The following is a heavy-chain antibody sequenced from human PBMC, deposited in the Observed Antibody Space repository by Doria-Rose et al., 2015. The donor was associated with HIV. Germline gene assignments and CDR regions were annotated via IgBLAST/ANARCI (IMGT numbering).Heavy chain of an antibody. Sequence: SGPVLVKPTETLTLTCTVSGVSLSSPGMGVSWIRQPPGKALEWLANIFSDDERSYKTSLKIRLTISRCTSKSQVVLTMTDMGPVDTATYYCARIKSSRWYHKYYFDFWGQGTRVIVSA. V-gene: IGHV2-26*01. CDR3: ARIKSSRWYHKYYFDF. J-gene: IGHJ4*02. D-gene: IGHD6-13*01. CDR2: IFSDDER. CDR1: GVSLSSPGMG.